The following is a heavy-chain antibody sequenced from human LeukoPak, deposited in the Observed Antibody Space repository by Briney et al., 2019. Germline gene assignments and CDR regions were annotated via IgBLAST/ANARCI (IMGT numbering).Heavy chain of an antibody. CDR1: GFTFSTYA. CDR3: AKDAVHKIYCSSTSCPPEYFDY. CDR2: ISPGGDRT. V-gene: IGHV3-23*01. D-gene: IGHD2-2*01. J-gene: IGHJ4*02. Sequence: GGSLRLSCAASGFTFSTYALSWVRQAPGKGLEWVSAISPGGDRTYYADSVKGRFAISRDNSKNTLYLQMNSLRAEDTAVYYCAKDAVHKIYCSSTSCPPEYFDYWGQGTLVTVSS.